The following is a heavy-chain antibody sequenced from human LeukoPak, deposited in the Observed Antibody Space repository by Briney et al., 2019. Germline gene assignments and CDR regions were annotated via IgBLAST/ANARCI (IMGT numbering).Heavy chain of an antibody. CDR1: GDSVSTNSAA. CDR2: TYYRSKWYN. CDR3: ATDPDSSGWFGLDY. D-gene: IGHD6-19*01. J-gene: IGHJ4*02. Sequence: SQTLSLTCAISGDSVSTNSAAWNWIRQSPSRGLEWLGRTYYRSKWYNDYAVSVKSRITIKPDTSKNQFSLQLNSVTPEDTAVYYCATDPDSSGWFGLDYWGQGTLVTVSS. V-gene: IGHV6-1*01.